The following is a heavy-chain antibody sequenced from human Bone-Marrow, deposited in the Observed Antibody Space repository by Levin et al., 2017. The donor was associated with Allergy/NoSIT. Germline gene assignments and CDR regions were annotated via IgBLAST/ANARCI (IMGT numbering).Heavy chain of an antibody. J-gene: IGHJ1*01. V-gene: IGHV1-18*01. CDR1: GYTFTSYG. CDR3: AREGRVAGDKGRSYFQH. Sequence: GESLKISCKASGYTFTSYGISWVRQAPGQGLEWMGWINTYNGNTNYRQKLQGRVTMTTDTSTSTAYMELRSLRSDDTAVYSCAREGRVAGDKGRSYFQHWGQGTLITVAS. D-gene: IGHD4-17*01. CDR2: INTYNGNT.